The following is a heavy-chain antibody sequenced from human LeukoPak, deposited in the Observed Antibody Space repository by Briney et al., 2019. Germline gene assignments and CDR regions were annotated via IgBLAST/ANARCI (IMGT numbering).Heavy chain of an antibody. CDR3: ARADHPPSANFDY. D-gene: IGHD1-14*01. Sequence: PSETLSLTCTVSGGSISSSSYYWGWIRQPPRKGLEWIGSIYYSGSTYYNPSLKSLVTISVDTSKNQFSLKLSSVTAADTAVYYCARADHPPSANFDYWGQGTLVTVSS. V-gene: IGHV4-39*07. J-gene: IGHJ4*02. CDR2: IYYSGST. CDR1: GGSISSSSYY.